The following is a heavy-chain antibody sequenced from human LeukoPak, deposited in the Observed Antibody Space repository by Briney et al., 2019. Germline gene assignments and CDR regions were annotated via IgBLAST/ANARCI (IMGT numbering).Heavy chain of an antibody. CDR1: GGSIVSGTHL. V-gene: IGHV4-39*07. CDR2: IYHSGST. D-gene: IGHD1-26*01. CDR3: ARLGSYHDF. J-gene: IGHJ4*02. Sequence: SETLSLTCTVSGGSIVSGTHLWGWIRQPPGEPLEWIGSIYHSGSTYYSPSLKSRVTLSIDTSKNQFSLRLSSVTAADTAVYFCARLGSYHDFWGQGALVSVSS.